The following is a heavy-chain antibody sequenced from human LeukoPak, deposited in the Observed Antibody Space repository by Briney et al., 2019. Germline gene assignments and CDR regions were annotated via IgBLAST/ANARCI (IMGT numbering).Heavy chain of an antibody. J-gene: IGHJ6*03. Sequence: GGPLRLSCAVSGFTASSNHMSWVRQAPGKGLKWVSVIYTGGITYYADSVKGRFTISRDNSKNTLYLQMNSLRAENTAVYYCASAKNYYYYMDVWGKGTTVTISS. CDR3: ASAKNYYYYMDV. CDR2: IYTGGIT. V-gene: IGHV3-53*01. CDR1: GFTASSNH.